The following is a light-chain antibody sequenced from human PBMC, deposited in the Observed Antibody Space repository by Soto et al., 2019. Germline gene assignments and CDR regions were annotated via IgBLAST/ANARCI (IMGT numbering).Light chain of an antibody. Sequence: IQLTQSPSSLSASVGDRVTITCRVSQDISSYLAWYQQRPGKAPKLLIYAASTLQRGAPSRFSGSGSGTDVTLTISSLQPEDFATYYCQQLNSYLWTFGQGTKVEIK. CDR3: QQLNSYLWT. V-gene: IGKV1-9*01. CDR1: QDISSY. CDR2: AAS. J-gene: IGKJ1*01.